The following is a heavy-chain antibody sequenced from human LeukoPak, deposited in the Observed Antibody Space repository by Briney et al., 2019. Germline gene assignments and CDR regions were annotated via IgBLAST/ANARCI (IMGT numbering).Heavy chain of an antibody. CDR2: IKQDGSEK. CDR3: ARSINYFTGYYYYYMDV. J-gene: IGHJ6*03. D-gene: IGHD2/OR15-2a*01. CDR1: GFTFSSYW. Sequence: PGGSLRLSCAASGFTFSSYWMSWVRQAPGKGLEWVANIKQDGSEKYYVDSVKGRFTISRDNAKNSLYLQMNSLRAEDTAVYYCARSINYFTGYYYYYMDVWGKGTTVTVSS. V-gene: IGHV3-7*01.